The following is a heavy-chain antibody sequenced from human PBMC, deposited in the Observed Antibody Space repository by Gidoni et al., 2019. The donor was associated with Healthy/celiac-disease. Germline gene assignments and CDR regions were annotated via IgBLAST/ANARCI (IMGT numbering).Heavy chain of an antibody. CDR1: GDTFPSYA. V-gene: IGHV1-3*01. CDR2: INAGNGNT. D-gene: IGHD3-10*01. J-gene: IGHJ6*02. CDR3: ASASRSSGMDV. Sequence: QGQRVQSGAEVKKPGASVKDSCKASGDTFPSYAMHWVRQAPGQRLEWMGWINAGNGNTKYSQQFQGRVTITRDTSASTAYMELSSLRSDDTAVYYCASASRSSGMDVCGQGTTVPVSS.